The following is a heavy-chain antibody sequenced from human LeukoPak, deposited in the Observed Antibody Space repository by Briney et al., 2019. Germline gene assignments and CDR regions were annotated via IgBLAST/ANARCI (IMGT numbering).Heavy chain of an antibody. J-gene: IGHJ4*02. CDR1: GFTFSSYE. V-gene: IGHV3-48*03. CDR2: ISSSGSTI. D-gene: IGHD2-15*01. Sequence: GGSLRLSCAASGFTFSSYEMNWVRQAPGKGLEWVSYISSSGSTIYYADSVKGRFTISRDNAKNSLYLQMNSLRAEDTAVYYCAKEGIGYCSGGTCYAQGYFDYWGQGTLVTVSS. CDR3: AKEGIGYCSGGTCYAQGYFDY.